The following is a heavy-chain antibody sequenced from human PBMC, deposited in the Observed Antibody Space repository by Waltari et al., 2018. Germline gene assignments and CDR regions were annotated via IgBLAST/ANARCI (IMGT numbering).Heavy chain of an antibody. V-gene: IGHV4-34*01. D-gene: IGHD3-9*01. CDR1: SGSLTGYH. CDR3: ARGHPFTIVSPRYYYYYYMDV. Sequence: QVHLQQWGAGLLKPSETMSLTCGVYSGSLTGYHWKRVRQAPGKGLEWIGDINHSGNTDYNPSLESRVTISADTSKNQFSLHLTSVTAADTAVYYCARGHPFTIVSPRYYYYYYMDVWDKGTAVTVSS. CDR2: INHSGNT. J-gene: IGHJ6*03.